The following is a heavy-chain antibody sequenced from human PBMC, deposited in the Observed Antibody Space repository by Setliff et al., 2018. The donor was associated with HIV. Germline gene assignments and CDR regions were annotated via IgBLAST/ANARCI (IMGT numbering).Heavy chain of an antibody. D-gene: IGHD3-9*01. V-gene: IGHV3-73*01. CDR3: VKDIFAMTYDAFDI. J-gene: IGHJ3*02. CDR2: IRSKANSYAT. Sequence: GGSLRLSCAASGFTFSGSAMHWVRQASGKGLEWVGRIRSKANSYATAYAASVKGRFTISRDDSKNTAYLQMNSLKTEDTALYYCVKDIFAMTYDAFDIWGQGTMVTVSS. CDR1: GFTFSGSA.